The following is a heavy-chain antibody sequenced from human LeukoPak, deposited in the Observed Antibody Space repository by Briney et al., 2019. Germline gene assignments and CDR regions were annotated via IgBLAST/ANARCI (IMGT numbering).Heavy chain of an antibody. CDR2: ISVSGGST. V-gene: IGHV3-23*01. J-gene: IGHJ4*02. CDR1: GITFSTYA. Sequence: GGSLRLSCAASGITFSTYAMSWVRQAPGKGLEWVSTISVSGGSTYYADSVKGRFTISRDNSKNTLYLQMNSLRAEDTAVYYCAKGYRYFDYWGQGTLVTVPS. CDR3: AKGYRYFDY. D-gene: IGHD1-14*01.